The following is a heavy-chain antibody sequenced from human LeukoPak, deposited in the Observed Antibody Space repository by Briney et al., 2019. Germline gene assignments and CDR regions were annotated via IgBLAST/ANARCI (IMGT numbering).Heavy chain of an antibody. CDR2: INHSGST. J-gene: IGHJ5*01. D-gene: IGHD5-24*01. Sequence: SETLSLTCAVYGGSFSGYYWSWIRQPPGKGLEWTGEINHSGSTNYNPSLKSRVTISVDTSKNQFSLKLSSVTAADTAVYYCARGGRDGYKPNWFDPWGQGTLVTVSS. CDR3: ARGGRDGYKPNWFDP. V-gene: IGHV4-34*01. CDR1: GGSFSGYY.